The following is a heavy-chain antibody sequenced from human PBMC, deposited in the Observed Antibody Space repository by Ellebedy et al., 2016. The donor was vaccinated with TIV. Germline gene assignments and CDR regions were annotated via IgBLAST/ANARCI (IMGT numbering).Heavy chain of an antibody. CDR3: AKTTSGNLRSRGDIDY. D-gene: IGHD5/OR15-5a*01. CDR2: ISGSGGST. Sequence: GESLKISXAASGFTFSSYAMSWVRQAPGKGLEWVSAISGSGGSTYYADSVKGRFTISRDNSKNTLYLQMNSLRAEDTAVYYCAKTTSGNLRSRGDIDYWGQGTLVTVSS. CDR1: GFTFSSYA. J-gene: IGHJ4*02. V-gene: IGHV3-23*01.